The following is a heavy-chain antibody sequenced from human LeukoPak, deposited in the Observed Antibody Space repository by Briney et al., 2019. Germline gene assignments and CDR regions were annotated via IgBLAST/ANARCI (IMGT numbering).Heavy chain of an antibody. Sequence: ASETLSLTCTVSGGSISSSSYYWGWIRQPPGKGLEWIGSMYSSGSTYYNPSLKSRVTISVDTSKNQFSLKLSSVTAADTAVYYCARDRGEQWLVPSSGFDYWGQGTLVTVSS. CDR2: MYSSGST. J-gene: IGHJ4*02. CDR1: GGSISSSSYY. CDR3: ARDRGEQWLVPSSGFDY. V-gene: IGHV4-39*07. D-gene: IGHD6-19*01.